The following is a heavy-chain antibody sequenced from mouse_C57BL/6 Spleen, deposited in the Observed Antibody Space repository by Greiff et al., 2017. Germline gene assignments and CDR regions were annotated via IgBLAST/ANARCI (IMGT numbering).Heavy chain of an antibody. CDR1: GYTFTSYG. CDR2: IYPRSGNT. CDR3: ARIDYSNYVFAY. D-gene: IGHD2-5*01. J-gene: IGHJ3*01. Sequence: QVQLQQSGAELARPGASVKLSCKASGYTFTSYGISWVKQRTGQGLEWIGEIYPRSGNTYYNEKFKGKATLTADKSSSTAYMELRSLTSEDSAVYFCARIDYSNYVFAYWGQGTLVTVSA. V-gene: IGHV1-81*01.